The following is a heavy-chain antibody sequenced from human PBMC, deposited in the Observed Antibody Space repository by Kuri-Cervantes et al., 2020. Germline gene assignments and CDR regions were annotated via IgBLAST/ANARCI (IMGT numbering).Heavy chain of an antibody. D-gene: IGHD6-19*01. CDR2: ISSSSSTI. CDR3: ASIYGYSTGEGGF. V-gene: IGHV3-48*02. Sequence: GESLKISCAASGFTFSSYSMNWVRQAPGKGLEWVSYISSSSSTIYYADSVKGRFTISRDNAKNSLYLQMNSLRDEDTAVYYCASIYGYSTGEGGFWGQGTLVTVSS. CDR1: GFTFSSYS. J-gene: IGHJ4*02.